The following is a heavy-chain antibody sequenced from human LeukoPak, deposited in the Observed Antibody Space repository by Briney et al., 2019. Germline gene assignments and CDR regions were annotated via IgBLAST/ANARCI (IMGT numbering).Heavy chain of an antibody. Sequence: ASVKVSCKASGYTFTTYGITWVRQAPGQGLEWMGRINGYNDKTKYEQKVQGRVTMTIDTSTSTAYMELRSLRSDDTAVYYCASSEDIAVAGTGFDYWGQGTLVTVSS. V-gene: IGHV1-18*01. CDR3: ASSEDIAVAGTGFDY. J-gene: IGHJ4*02. D-gene: IGHD6-19*01. CDR2: INGYNDKT. CDR1: GYTFTTYG.